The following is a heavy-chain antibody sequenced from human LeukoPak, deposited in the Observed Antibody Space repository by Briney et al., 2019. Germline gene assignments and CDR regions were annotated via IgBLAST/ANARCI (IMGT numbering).Heavy chain of an antibody. Sequence: SETLSLTCAVYGGSFSGYYWSWIRQPPGKGLEWIGEINHSGSTNYNPSLKSRVTISVDTSKNQFSLKLSSVTAADTAVYYCARELVVVAAPYYFDYWGQGTLVTVSS. CDR2: INHSGST. J-gene: IGHJ4*02. D-gene: IGHD2-15*01. CDR1: GGSFSGYY. CDR3: ARELVVVAAPYYFDY. V-gene: IGHV4-34*01.